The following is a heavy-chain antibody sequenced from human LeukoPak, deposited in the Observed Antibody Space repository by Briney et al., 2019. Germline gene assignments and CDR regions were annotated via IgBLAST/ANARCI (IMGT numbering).Heavy chain of an antibody. Sequence: SVKVSCKASGGTFSSYAISWVRQAPGQGLEWMGRVIPIFGIANYAQKFQGRVTITADKSTSTAYMELSSLRSEDTAVYYCARDEGIAVAGVFDYWGQGTLVTVSS. V-gene: IGHV1-69*04. J-gene: IGHJ4*02. CDR3: ARDEGIAVAGVFDY. D-gene: IGHD6-19*01. CDR1: GGTFSSYA. CDR2: VIPIFGIA.